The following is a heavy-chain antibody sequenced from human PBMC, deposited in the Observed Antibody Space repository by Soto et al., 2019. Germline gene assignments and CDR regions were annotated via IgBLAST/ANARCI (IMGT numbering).Heavy chain of an antibody. CDR2: IYYSGST. Sequence: XATLWITFTVSGGSFSSGSYYWSWIRQPPGKGLEWIGYIYYSGSTNYNPSLKSRVTISVDTSKNQFSLKLSSVTAADTAVYYCARAPNRYSSGWYGSWFDPWGQGTLVTVSS. V-gene: IGHV4-61*01. D-gene: IGHD6-19*01. J-gene: IGHJ5*02. CDR1: GGSFSSGSYY. CDR3: ARAPNRYSSGWYGSWFDP.